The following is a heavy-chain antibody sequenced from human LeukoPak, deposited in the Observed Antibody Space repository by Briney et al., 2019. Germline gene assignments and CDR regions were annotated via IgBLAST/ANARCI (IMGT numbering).Heavy chain of an antibody. CDR3: ARDGGYSPSGMDV. D-gene: IGHD5-18*01. Sequence: PGGSLRLSCAASGFTVSSNYMSWVRQAPGKGLEWVSVIYSGGSTYYADSVKGRFTISRDNSKNTLYLQMNSLRAEDTAVYYCARDGGYSPSGMDVWGQGTTVTVSS. CDR1: GFTVSSNY. V-gene: IGHV3-53*01. CDR2: IYSGGST. J-gene: IGHJ6*02.